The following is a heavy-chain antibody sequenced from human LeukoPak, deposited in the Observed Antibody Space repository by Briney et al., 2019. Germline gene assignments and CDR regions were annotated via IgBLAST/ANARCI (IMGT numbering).Heavy chain of an antibody. D-gene: IGHD3-22*01. CDR1: GFTCSSYS. Sequence: GGSLRLSCAASGFTCSSYSMNWVRQAPGKGLEWVSSISSSSSYIYYADSVKGRFTISRDNAKNSLYLQMNSLRAEDTAVYYCARDPADYYDSKGYWGQGTLVTVSS. V-gene: IGHV3-21*01. J-gene: IGHJ4*02. CDR2: ISSSSSYI. CDR3: ARDPADYYDSKGY.